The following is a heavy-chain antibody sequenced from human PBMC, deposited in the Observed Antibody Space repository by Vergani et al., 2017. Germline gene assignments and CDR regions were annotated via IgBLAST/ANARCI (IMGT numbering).Heavy chain of an antibody. CDR2: IYSTGST. D-gene: IGHD3-9*01. CDR3: ARRSGIVYDIFSGTQYFFDF. J-gene: IGHJ4*02. V-gene: IGHV4-61*03. Sequence: QVQLEESGPGLVKPSETLSLTCTVSNDSVSNTFYYWGWIRQTPGKGLEWIGYIYSTGSTNYNPSLNSRVTISVDTSNNHFSLRLNSLTAADTAVYYCARRSGIVYDIFSGTQYFFDFWGQGTLVTVSS. CDR1: NDSVSNTFYY.